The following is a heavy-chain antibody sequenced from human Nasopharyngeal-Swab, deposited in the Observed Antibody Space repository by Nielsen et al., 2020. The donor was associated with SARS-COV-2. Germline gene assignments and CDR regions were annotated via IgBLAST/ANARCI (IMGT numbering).Heavy chain of an antibody. V-gene: IGHV1-69*13. D-gene: IGHD2-21*02. CDR1: GGTFSSYA. Sequence: SVKVSCKASGGTFSSYAISWVRQAPGQGLEWMGGIIPIFGTANYAQKFQGRVTITADESTSTAYIELSSLRSEDTAVYYCARGHGGDCYCAFDYWGQGTLVNVSS. J-gene: IGHJ4*02. CDR3: ARGHGGDCYCAFDY. CDR2: IIPIFGTA.